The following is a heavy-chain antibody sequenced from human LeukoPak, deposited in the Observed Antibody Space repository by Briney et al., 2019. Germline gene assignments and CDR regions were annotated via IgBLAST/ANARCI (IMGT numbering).Heavy chain of an antibody. CDR3: AKRGVVIRGILVIGYHQEAYHYDF. Sequence: SGGSLRLSCVASGISLSNYAMTWVRQAPGKGLEWVSYISERGGSTTYADSVKGRFTISRDTSLNTLYLQMNNLRAEDTAVYFCAKRGVVIRGILVIGYHQEAYHYDFWGQGVLVTVSS. CDR1: GISLSNYA. V-gene: IGHV3-23*01. CDR2: ISERGGST. D-gene: IGHD3-10*01. J-gene: IGHJ4*02.